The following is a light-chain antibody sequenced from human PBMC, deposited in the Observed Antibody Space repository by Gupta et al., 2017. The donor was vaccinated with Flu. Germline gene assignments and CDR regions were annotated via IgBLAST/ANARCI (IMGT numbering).Light chain of an antibody. CDR3: CSYAGSSTYV. V-gene: IGLV2-23*01. Sequence: QSALTQPASVSGSPVQSITISCTGTSSDVGNYNLVSWYQQHPGKAPKFMIYEGSKRPSGVSNRFSGSKSGNTASLTISGLQAEDEADYYCCSYAGSSTYVFGTGTKVTVL. CDR1: SSDVGNYNL. J-gene: IGLJ1*01. CDR2: EGS.